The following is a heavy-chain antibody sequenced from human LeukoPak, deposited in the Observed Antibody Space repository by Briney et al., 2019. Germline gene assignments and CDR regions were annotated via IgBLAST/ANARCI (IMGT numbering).Heavy chain of an antibody. CDR1: GGTFSSYA. Sequence: SVKVSCKASGGTFSSYAISWVRQAPGQGLEWMGGIIPIFGTANYAQKFQGRVTITTDESTSTAYMELSSLRSDDTAVYYCAKTSWEPRNPRGYWGQGTLVTVSS. J-gene: IGHJ4*02. CDR3: AKTSWEPRNPRGY. CDR2: IIPIFGTA. D-gene: IGHD1-26*01. V-gene: IGHV1-69*05.